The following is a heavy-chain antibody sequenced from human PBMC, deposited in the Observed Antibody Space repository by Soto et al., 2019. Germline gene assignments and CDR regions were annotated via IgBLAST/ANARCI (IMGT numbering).Heavy chain of an antibody. V-gene: IGHV1-18*04. CDR2: ISAYNGNT. Sequence: QVQLVRSGAEVKKPGASVKVSCKASGYTFTSYGISWVRQAPGQGLERMGWISAYNGNTNYAQKLQGRVTMTTDTATSTAYMELRSLRSDDTAVYYCARSGSLVRYYYGMDVWGQGTTVTVSS. J-gene: IGHJ6*02. CDR1: GYTFTSYG. D-gene: IGHD6-6*01. CDR3: ARSGSLVRYYYGMDV.